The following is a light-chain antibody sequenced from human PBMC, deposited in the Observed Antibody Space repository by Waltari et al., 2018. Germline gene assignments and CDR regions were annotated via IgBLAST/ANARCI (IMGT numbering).Light chain of an antibody. Sequence: QSVLTQPPSTSGTPGQRVTISCSGSSSNIGTNPVNWYQHLPGTAPKLLIYSNNPRPPGVPGRFSGSKAGTSASLAISGLQSEDEADYYCAAWDDTLNGYVFGTGTKVTVL. V-gene: IGLV1-44*01. CDR3: AAWDDTLNGYV. J-gene: IGLJ1*01. CDR1: SSNIGTNP. CDR2: SNN.